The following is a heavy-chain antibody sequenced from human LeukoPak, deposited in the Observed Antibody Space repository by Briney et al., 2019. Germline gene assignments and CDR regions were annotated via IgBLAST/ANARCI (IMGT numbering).Heavy chain of an antibody. V-gene: IGHV3-7*01. Sequence: GGSLRLSCAASGFTFSNYWTSWVRQAPGKGLECVANIKQDGSEKNYVDSVKGRFTTSRDNAKNSLYLQMNSLRAEDTAVYYCAKYARGPLDWGQGTLVTVSS. D-gene: IGHD6-6*01. CDR2: IKQDGSEK. CDR1: GFTFSNYW. CDR3: AKYARGPLD. J-gene: IGHJ4*02.